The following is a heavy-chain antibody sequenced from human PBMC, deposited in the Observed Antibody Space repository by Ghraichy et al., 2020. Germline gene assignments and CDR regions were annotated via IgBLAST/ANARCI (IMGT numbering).Heavy chain of an antibody. V-gene: IGHV4-59*01. Sequence: SETLSLTCTVSGGSISSYYWSWVRQPPGKGLEWIGYIYYSGSTNYNPSLKSRVTISVDTSKNQFSLKLSSVTAADTAVYYCARDRLGGPYWGQGTLVTVSS. CDR1: GGSISSYY. CDR3: ARDRLGGPY. J-gene: IGHJ4*02. CDR2: IYYSGST. D-gene: IGHD3-16*01.